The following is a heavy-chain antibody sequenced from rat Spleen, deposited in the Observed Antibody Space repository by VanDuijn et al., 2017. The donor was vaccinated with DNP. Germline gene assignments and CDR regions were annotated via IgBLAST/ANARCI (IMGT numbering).Heavy chain of an antibody. CDR1: NYSITSTF. CDR3: ARQLGDY. J-gene: IGHJ2*01. D-gene: IGHD1-2*01. Sequence: EMQLQESGPGLLKPSQSLSLTCSVTNYSITSTFWAWIRKFPGNTMEWIGHISFRGSTNYNPSLKSRITITRDTSKNQFFLQLSSVTTKETATYYCARQLGDYWGQGVMVTVSS. CDR2: ISFRGST. V-gene: IGHV3-1*01.